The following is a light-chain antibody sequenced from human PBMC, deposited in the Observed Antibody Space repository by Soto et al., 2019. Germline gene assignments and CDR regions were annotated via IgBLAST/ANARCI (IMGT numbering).Light chain of an antibody. Sequence: EIVLTQSPGTLSLSPGERATLSCGASESVTSNYLAWYQQKPGQAPRLLIFDASSRATGIPDRFSGGGSGTDFTLTISRLEPEDFAVYYCQQFSSYPLTLGGGTKVDIK. V-gene: IGKV3-20*01. CDR1: ESVTSNY. J-gene: IGKJ4*01. CDR2: DAS. CDR3: QQFSSYPLT.